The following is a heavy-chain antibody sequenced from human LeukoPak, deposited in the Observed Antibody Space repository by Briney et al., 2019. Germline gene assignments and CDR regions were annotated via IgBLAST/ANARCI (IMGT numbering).Heavy chain of an antibody. CDR2: IGTIDDT. CDR1: GFTFSTYD. D-gene: IGHD2-2*01. Sequence: PGGSLRLSCAASGFTFSTYDMHWVRQPTGKGLEWVSAIGTIDDTYYSDSVKGRFTISRENAKNSLFLQMNSLRAGGTAVYYCAREVLDSTSRSWDLDLWGRGTLVTVSS. J-gene: IGHJ2*01. CDR3: AREVLDSTSRSWDLDL. V-gene: IGHV3-13*01.